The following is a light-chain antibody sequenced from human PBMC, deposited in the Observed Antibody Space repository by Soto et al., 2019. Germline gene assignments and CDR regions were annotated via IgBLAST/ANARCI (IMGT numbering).Light chain of an antibody. J-gene: IGKJ1*01. V-gene: IGKV3-20*01. Sequence: EIVLMQSPGTLSLSPGERATLSCRASQSVSSSYLAWYQQKPGQSPSLLIYGASTRATGIPDRFSGSGSGTDFTLTISRLEPEDFAVYYCQHFGSSRWTFGQGTKVEI. CDR2: GAS. CDR1: QSVSSSY. CDR3: QHFGSSRWT.